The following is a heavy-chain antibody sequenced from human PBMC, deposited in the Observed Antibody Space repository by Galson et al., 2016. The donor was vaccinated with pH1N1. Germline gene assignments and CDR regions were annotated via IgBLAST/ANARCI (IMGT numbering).Heavy chain of an antibody. J-gene: IGHJ4*02. CDR3: ARQEFSDY. CDR2: IYPGDSDT. CDR1: GSNFDRYW. D-gene: IGHD2/OR15-2a*01. V-gene: IGHV5-51*01. Sequence: QSGAEVKKPGESLKISCKGSGSNFDRYWIGWVRQMPGKGLEWMGIIYPGDSDTRYSPSFQGQVSISADKSISTGYLQWSSLKASDTAMYYCARQEFSDYWGQGTLVIVSS.